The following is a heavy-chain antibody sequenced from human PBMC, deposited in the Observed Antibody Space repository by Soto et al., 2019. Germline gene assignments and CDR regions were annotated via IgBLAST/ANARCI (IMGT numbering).Heavy chain of an antibody. V-gene: IGHV3-30*18. CDR3: AKWLWNSGYPELPDY. J-gene: IGHJ4*02. D-gene: IGHD5-12*01. Sequence: PGGSLRLSCAASGFTFRSYGMHWVRQAPGKGLEWVAGIFYDGRNKYYADSVKGRFTISRDNSKNTLYLQMNSLRAEDTAVYYCAKWLWNSGYPELPDYWGQGTLVTVSS. CDR1: GFTFRSYG. CDR2: IFYDGRNK.